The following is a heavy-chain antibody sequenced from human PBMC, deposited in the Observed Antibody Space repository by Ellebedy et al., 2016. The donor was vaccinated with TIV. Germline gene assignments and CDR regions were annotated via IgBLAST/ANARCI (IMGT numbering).Heavy chain of an antibody. D-gene: IGHD4-17*01. CDR2: INQDGSDK. Sequence: GGSLRLSCAASGFSFRSYWMSWVRQAPGKGLEWVANINQDGSDKYYVDSLRGRFTISRDNAKNSLYLQMSSLRADDTSVYYCATDGSYGDFRSPAHAFVIWGQGTVVTVSS. CDR1: GFSFRSYW. CDR3: ATDGSYGDFRSPAHAFVI. V-gene: IGHV3-7*01. J-gene: IGHJ3*02.